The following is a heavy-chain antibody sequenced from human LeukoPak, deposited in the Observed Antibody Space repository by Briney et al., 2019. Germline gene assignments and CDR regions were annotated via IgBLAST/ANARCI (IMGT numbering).Heavy chain of an antibody. V-gene: IGHV4-39*01. Sequence: SETLSLTCPVSGGSISINSYYWVWTRQPPGKGLEWIGSIHYSGTTYYNASLKSRVSMFVDTSKNQFSLRLSSVTAADTAVYYCARMTPMNYYDSSGPFDYWGQGALVTVSS. J-gene: IGHJ4*02. CDR3: ARMTPMNYYDSSGPFDY. CDR1: GGSISINSYY. D-gene: IGHD3-22*01. CDR2: IHYSGTT.